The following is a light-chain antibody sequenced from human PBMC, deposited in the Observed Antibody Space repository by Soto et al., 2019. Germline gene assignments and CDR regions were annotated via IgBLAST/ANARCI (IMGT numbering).Light chain of an antibody. CDR2: DVS. Sequence: QSVLTQPASVSGSPGQSLTISCTGTSSDVGGYNYVSWYQQHPGKAPKLMIYDVSNRPSGVSNRFSGSKSGNTASLTISGLQAEDDADYDCSSYISSSTLVLGTGPKFA. CDR1: SSDVGGYNY. V-gene: IGLV2-14*01. CDR3: SSYISSSTLV. J-gene: IGLJ1*01.